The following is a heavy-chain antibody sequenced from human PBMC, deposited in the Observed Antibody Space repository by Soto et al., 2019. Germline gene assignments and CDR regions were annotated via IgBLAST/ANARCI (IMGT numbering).Heavy chain of an antibody. Sequence: SETLSLTCTVSGGSISSGGYYWSWIRQHPGKGLEWIGYIYYSGSTYYNPSLKSRVTISVYTSKNHFSLKLSSVTAADPAVYYCAGSVARYYFDYWGQGTLVTVSS. V-gene: IGHV4-31*03. CDR3: AGSVARYYFDY. CDR2: IYYSGST. J-gene: IGHJ4*02. D-gene: IGHD5-12*01. CDR1: GGSISSGGYY.